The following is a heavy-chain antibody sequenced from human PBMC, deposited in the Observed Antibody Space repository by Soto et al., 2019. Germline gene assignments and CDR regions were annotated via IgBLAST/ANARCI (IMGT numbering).Heavy chain of an antibody. CDR2: ISGSGGST. Sequence: EVQLLESGGGLVQPGGSLRLSCAASGFTFSSYAMSWVRQAPGKGLEWVSAISGSGGSTYYADSVKGRFTISRDNSKNTLYLQMYSLRAQDTAVYHCAKGTIAAAEGYWGQGTLVTVYS. J-gene: IGHJ4*02. D-gene: IGHD6-13*01. CDR3: AKGTIAAAEGY. V-gene: IGHV3-23*01. CDR1: GFTFSSYA.